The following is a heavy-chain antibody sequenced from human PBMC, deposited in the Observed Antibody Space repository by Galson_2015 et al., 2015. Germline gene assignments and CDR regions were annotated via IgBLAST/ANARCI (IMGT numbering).Heavy chain of an antibody. Sequence: SVKVSCKVSGYTLTELSMHWVRQAPGKGLEWMGGFDPEDGETIYAQKFQGRVTMTEDTSTDTAYMELSSLRSEDTAVYYCATATLRRNGEEYAFDIWGRGTMVTVSS. CDR2: FDPEDGET. J-gene: IGHJ3*02. V-gene: IGHV1-24*01. CDR1: GYTLTELS. CDR3: ATATLRRNGEEYAFDI.